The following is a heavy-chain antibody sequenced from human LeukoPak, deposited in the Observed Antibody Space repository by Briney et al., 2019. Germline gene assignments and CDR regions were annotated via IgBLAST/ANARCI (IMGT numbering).Heavy chain of an antibody. CDR2: ISWNSGSI. CDR3: ARDNWTFDD. V-gene: IGHV3-9*01. J-gene: IGHJ4*02. Sequence: GGSLRLSCAASGFTFDDYAMHWVRQAPGKGLEWVSGISWNSGSIGYADSVKGRFTISRDNAKNSLYLQMNSLRDDGTAVYYCARDNWTFDDWGQGTLVTVSS. D-gene: IGHD3/OR15-3a*01. CDR1: GFTFDDYA.